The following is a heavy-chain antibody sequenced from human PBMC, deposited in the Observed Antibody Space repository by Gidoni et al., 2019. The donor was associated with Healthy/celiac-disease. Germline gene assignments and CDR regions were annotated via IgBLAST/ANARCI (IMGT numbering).Heavy chain of an antibody. J-gene: IGHJ4*02. CDR2: INHSGST. CDR1: GGSFSGYY. Sequence: QVQLQQWGAGLLKPSETLSLTCAVYGGSFSGYYWSWIRQPPGKGLEWIGEINHSGSTNYNPSLKSRVTISVDTSKNQFSLKLSSVTAADTAVYYCARERYNYYFDYWGQGTLVTVSS. D-gene: IGHD1-1*01. V-gene: IGHV4-34*01. CDR3: ARERYNYYFDY.